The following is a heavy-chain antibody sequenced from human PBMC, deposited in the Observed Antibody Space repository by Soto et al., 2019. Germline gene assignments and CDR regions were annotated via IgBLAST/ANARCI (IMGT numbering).Heavy chain of an antibody. V-gene: IGHV1-46*01. D-gene: IGHD6-19*01. CDR3: ARVEKIAVAGKLSVFDI. J-gene: IGHJ3*02. Sequence: GASVKVSCKASGDTYTSYYIHWVRQAPGQGLGWMGTFNPSGGGTFYAQKFQGRVTMTGDTSTSTVYMELSSLRSEDTAVYYCARVEKIAVAGKLSVFDIWGQGAMVTVSS. CDR2: FNPSGGGT. CDR1: GDTYTSYY.